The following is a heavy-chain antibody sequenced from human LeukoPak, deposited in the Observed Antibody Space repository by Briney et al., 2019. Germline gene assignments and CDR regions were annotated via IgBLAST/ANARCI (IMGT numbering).Heavy chain of an antibody. CDR3: ARRIDY. J-gene: IGHJ4*02. CDR1: GGSISNYY. V-gene: IGHV4-4*09. CDR2: IYTSGST. Sequence: SETLSLTCTVAGGSISNYYWSWIRQPPGKGLEWIGYIYTSGSTNYNPSLKSRVTISVDTSKNRFSLKLSSVTAADTAVYYCARRIDYWGQGTLVTVSS.